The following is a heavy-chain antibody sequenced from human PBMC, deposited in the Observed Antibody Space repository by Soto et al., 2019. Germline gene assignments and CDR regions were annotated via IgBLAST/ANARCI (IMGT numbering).Heavy chain of an antibody. CDR1: GFTFSNYD. Sequence: PGGSLRLSCAASGFTFSNYDMHWVRQATGKGLEWVSAIGTSGETFYPGSVKGRFTISRDNAKNTLYLQMNSLRAEDTAVYYCAKNPGYYYDSTGYHFDYWGQGTLVTVSS. CDR2: IGTSGET. J-gene: IGHJ4*02. CDR3: AKNPGYYYDSTGYHFDY. D-gene: IGHD3-22*01. V-gene: IGHV3-13*01.